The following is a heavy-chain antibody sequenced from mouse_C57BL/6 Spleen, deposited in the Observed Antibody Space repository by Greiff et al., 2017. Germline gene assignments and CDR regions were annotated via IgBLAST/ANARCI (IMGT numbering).Heavy chain of an antibody. CDR1: GYTFTDYY. CDR2: INPNNGGT. Sequence: EVQLQQSGPELVKPGASVKISCKASGYTFTDYYMNWVKQSHGKSLEWIGDINPNNGGTSSNQQFKGKATLTVAKSSSTANMELRSLTSEDSAVDYCATDAYYSNSYYLDYWGQGTTLTVSS. V-gene: IGHV1-26*01. J-gene: IGHJ2*01. D-gene: IGHD2-5*01. CDR3: ATDAYYSNSYYLDY.